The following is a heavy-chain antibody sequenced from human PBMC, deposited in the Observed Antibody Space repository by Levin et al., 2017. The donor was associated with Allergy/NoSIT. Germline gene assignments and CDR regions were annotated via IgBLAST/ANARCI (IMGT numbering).Heavy chain of an antibody. CDR1: GFTFSRTW. J-gene: IGHJ4*02. CDR2: IDSIADGGAT. V-gene: IGHV3-15*04. Sequence: PGGSLRLSCAASGFTFSRTWMSWVRQTPGKGLEWVGRIDSIADGGATNYAAPVKGRFTISRDDSKNTLYLQIDSLRTEDTGLYYCALGTTVTTCFDNWGQGTLVTVSS. D-gene: IGHD4-17*01. CDR3: ALGTTVTTCFDN.